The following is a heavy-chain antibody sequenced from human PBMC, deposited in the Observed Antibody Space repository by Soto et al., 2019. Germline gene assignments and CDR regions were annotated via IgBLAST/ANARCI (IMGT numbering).Heavy chain of an antibody. V-gene: IGHV4-59*01. CDR3: AREVLASGGFDY. CDR1: GGSISSYY. J-gene: IGHJ4*02. Sequence: PSETLSLTCTVSGGSISSYYWSWIRQPPGKGLEWIGYIYYSGSTNYNPSLKSRVTISVDTSKNQFSLKLSSVTAADTAVYYCAREVLASGGFDYWGQGTLVTVSS. D-gene: IGHD1-1*01. CDR2: IYYSGST.